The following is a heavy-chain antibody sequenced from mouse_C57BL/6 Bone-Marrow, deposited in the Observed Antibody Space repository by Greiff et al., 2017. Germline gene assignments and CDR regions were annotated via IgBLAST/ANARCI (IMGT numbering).Heavy chain of an antibody. CDR3: TRYGNPYAMDY. CDR2: IRNKANNHAT. J-gene: IGHJ4*01. V-gene: IGHV6-6*01. CDR1: GFTFSDAW. Sequence: EVQVVESGGGLVQPGGSMKLSCAASGFTFSDAWMDWVRQSPEKGLEWVAEIRNKANNHATYYAESVKGRFTISRDDSKSSVYLQMNSLRAEDTGIYYCTRYGNPYAMDYWGQGTSVTVSS. D-gene: IGHD2-1*01.